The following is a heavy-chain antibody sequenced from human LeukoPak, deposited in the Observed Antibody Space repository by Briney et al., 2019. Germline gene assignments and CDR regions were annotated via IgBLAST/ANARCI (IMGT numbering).Heavy chain of an antibody. CDR3: ASLPFYGSGSYNFDY. D-gene: IGHD3-10*01. CDR2: IWYDGSNK. Sequence: TGGSLRLSCAASGFTFSSYGMHWVRQAPGKGLEWVAVIWYDGSNKYYADSVKGRFTISRDNSENTLYLQMNSLRAEDTAVYYCASLPFYGSGSYNFDYWGQGTLVTVSS. J-gene: IGHJ4*02. CDR1: GFTFSSYG. V-gene: IGHV3-33*01.